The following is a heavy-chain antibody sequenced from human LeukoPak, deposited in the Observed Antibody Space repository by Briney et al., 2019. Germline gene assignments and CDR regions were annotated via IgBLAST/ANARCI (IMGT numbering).Heavy chain of an antibody. V-gene: IGHV3-30*18. CDR2: ISYDGSNK. CDR3: AKDSSEYSSSFDY. CDR1: GFTFSSYG. Sequence: GGSLRLSCAASGFTFSSYGMHWVRQAPGKGLEWVAVISYDGSNKYYADSVKGRFTISRDNSKNPLYLQMNSLRAEDTAVYYCAKDSSEYSSSFDYWGQGTLVTVSS. D-gene: IGHD6-6*01. J-gene: IGHJ4*02.